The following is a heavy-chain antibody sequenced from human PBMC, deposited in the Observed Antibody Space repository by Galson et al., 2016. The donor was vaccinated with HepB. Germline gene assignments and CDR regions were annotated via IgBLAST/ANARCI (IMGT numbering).Heavy chain of an antibody. CDR1: GYTFTAYY. Sequence: SVKVSCKASGYTFTAYYMYWVRQAPGQGLEWMGWINPNSGGTNYVQKFQGRVTMTRDTSISTAYMELSSLRSDDTAIYYCARDREAYANYYYYYGMDVWGQGTTVTVSS. CDR2: INPNSGGT. V-gene: IGHV1-2*02. CDR3: ARDREAYANYYYYYGMDV. D-gene: IGHD2-2*01. J-gene: IGHJ6*02.